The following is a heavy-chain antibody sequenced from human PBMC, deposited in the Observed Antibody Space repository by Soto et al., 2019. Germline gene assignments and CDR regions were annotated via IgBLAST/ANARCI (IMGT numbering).Heavy chain of an antibody. J-gene: IGHJ4*02. V-gene: IGHV1-18*04. Sequence: LVQSGAEAKKPGTSVKVSCKASGYTFSTSTISWVRQAPGQGLEWLGWIKAYSGNTNYAPKLQGRVTMTTDTSTSTAYLGLRSLTNDDTAMYYCAIANYGDDDYWGQGTLVTVSS. CDR1: GYTFSTST. CDR3: AIANYGDDDY. D-gene: IGHD4-17*01. CDR2: IKAYSGNT.